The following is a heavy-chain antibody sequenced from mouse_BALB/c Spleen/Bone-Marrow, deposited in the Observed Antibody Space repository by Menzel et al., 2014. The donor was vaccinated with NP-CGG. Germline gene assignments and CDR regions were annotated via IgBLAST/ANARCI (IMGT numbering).Heavy chain of an antibody. V-gene: IGHV5-4*02. Sequence: EVKLMESGGRLVKPGGSLKLSCAASGFSFSDHYMYWVRQTPEKRLEWVATISDGGGHTYYSDSVKGRFTISRDNAKNNLYPQMSSLKSEDTAMYHCARDGDYRYAWFSYWGQGTPVTVSA. CDR1: GFSFSDHY. J-gene: IGHJ3*01. CDR3: ARDGDYRYAWFSY. CDR2: ISDGGGHT. D-gene: IGHD2-14*01.